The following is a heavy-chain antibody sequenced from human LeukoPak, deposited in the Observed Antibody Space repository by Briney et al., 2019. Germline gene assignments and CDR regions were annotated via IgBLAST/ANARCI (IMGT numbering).Heavy chain of an antibody. D-gene: IGHD5-24*01. CDR2: IYYSGST. Sequence: PSETLSLTCTVSGGSISSSSYYWGWIRQPPGKGLEWIGSIYYSGSTYYNPPLKSRVAISVDTSKNQFSLKLSSVTAADTAVYYCARSHRDGYNYFDYWGQGTLVTVSS. CDR3: ARSHRDGYNYFDY. V-gene: IGHV4-39*01. J-gene: IGHJ4*02. CDR1: GGSISSSSYY.